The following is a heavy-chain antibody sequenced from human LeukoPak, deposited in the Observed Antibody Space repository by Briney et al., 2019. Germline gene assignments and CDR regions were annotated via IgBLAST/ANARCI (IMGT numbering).Heavy chain of an antibody. D-gene: IGHD6-19*01. J-gene: IGHJ4*02. Sequence: SETLSLTCTVSGGSISDYYWSWIRRPPGKGLEWIGYIYYSGSTSYNPSLKSRVTISVDTSKQQFSLRLSSVIATDTAVYYCASESVALAGIDYWGQGTLVTVSS. V-gene: IGHV4-59*08. CDR3: ASESVALAGIDY. CDR1: GGSISDYY. CDR2: IYYSGST.